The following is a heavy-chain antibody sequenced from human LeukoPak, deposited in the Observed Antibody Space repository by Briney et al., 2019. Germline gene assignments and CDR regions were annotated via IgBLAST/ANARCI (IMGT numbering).Heavy chain of an antibody. CDR2: INHSGST. J-gene: IGHJ6*03. Sequence: SETLSLTCAVYGGSFSGYYWSWIRQPPGKGLEWIGEINHSGSTNYNPSLKSRVTISVDTSKNQFSLKLSSVTAADTAVYYCARGISIYYHYYMDVWGKGTTVTVSS. CDR3: ARGISIYYHYYMDV. D-gene: IGHD2-15*01. V-gene: IGHV4-34*01. CDR1: GGSFSGYY.